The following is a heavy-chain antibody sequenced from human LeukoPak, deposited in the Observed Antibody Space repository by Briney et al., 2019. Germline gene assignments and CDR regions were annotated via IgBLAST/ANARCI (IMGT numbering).Heavy chain of an antibody. J-gene: IGHJ6*02. CDR3: ARDEVVRGVILLGGMDV. CDR1: GVSVSSDSAA. Sequence: SQTLSLTCAISGVSVSSDSAAWNWIRQSPSGGLEWLGRTFCRSSWYHDYAGSVKSRITINPDTSKNQFSLHLKSVTPEDTAVYYCARDEVVRGVILLGGMDVWGQGTTVTVSS. D-gene: IGHD3-10*01. CDR2: TFCRSSWYH. V-gene: IGHV6-1*01.